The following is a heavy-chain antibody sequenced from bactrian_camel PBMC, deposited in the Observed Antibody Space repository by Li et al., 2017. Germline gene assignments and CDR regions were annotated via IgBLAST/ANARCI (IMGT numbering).Heavy chain of an antibody. V-gene: IGHV3-3*01. CDR1: GHSRGSNC. CDR2: IRRSGGET. Sequence: HVQLVESGGGSVQPGGSLRLSCVLSGHSRGSNCVGWFRLPPGRAPAEREGIAAIRRSGGETWYHDSVKGRFTISLDRAKKTLYLQMNSLKLDDTAMYYCAARYQGGFGLGGLCTDVLGDFPYWGQGTQVTVS. D-gene: IGHD5*01. J-gene: IGHJ6*01. CDR3: AARYQGGFGLGGLCTDVLGDFPY.